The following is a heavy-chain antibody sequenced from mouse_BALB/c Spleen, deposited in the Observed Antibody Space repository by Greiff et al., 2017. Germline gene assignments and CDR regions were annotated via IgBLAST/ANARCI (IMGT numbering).Heavy chain of an antibody. V-gene: IGHV5-6*01. J-gene: IGHJ3*01. CDR3: ARQEDYGYDAWFAY. Sequence: EVKLVESGGDLVKPGGSLKLSCAASGFTFSSYGMSWVRQTPDKRLEWVATISSGGSYTYYPDSVKGRFTISRDNAKNTLYLQMSSLKSEDTAMYYCARQEDYGYDAWFAYWGQGTLVTVSA. CDR1: GFTFSSYG. CDR2: ISSGGSYT. D-gene: IGHD2-2*01.